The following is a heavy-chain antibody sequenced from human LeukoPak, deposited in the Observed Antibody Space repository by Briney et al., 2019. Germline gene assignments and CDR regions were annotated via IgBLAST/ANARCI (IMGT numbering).Heavy chain of an antibody. CDR3: ARDRRGGRTRPNYYYYMDV. V-gene: IGHV1-46*01. D-gene: IGHD3-10*01. Sequence: ASVKVSCKASGYTFTSYYMHWVRQAPGQGLEWMGIINPSGGSTSYAQKFQGRVTMTRDTSTSTVYMELSSLRSEDTAVYYCARDRRGGRTRPNYYYYMDVWGKGTTVTASS. CDR1: GYTFTSYY. J-gene: IGHJ6*03. CDR2: INPSGGST.